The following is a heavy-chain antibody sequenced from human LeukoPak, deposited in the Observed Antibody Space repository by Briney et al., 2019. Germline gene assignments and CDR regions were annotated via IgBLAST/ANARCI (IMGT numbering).Heavy chain of an antibody. V-gene: IGHV1-2*02. CDR3: ARDVEMATTPDY. Sequence: GASVKVSCKASGYTFTVYYMHWVGQAPGQGLEWMGWINPNSGGTNYAQKFQGRVTMTRDTSISTAYMELSRLRSDDTAVYYCARDVEMATTPDYWGQGTLVTVSS. CDR2: INPNSGGT. D-gene: IGHD5-24*01. CDR1: GYTFTVYY. J-gene: IGHJ4*02.